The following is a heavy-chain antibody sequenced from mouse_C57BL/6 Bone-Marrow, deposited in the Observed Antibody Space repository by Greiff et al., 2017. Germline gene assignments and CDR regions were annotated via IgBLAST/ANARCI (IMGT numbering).Heavy chain of an antibody. CDR2: IYPGGGYT. V-gene: IGHV1-63*01. Sequence: VQLQQSGAELVRPGTSVKMSCTASGYNFTNYWIGWAKQRPGHGLEWIGDIYPGGGYTNYNEKFKGKATLTADKSSSTAYMQFSSLTSEDSAIYYCARKGDYDYYAMDYWGQGTSVTVSS. J-gene: IGHJ4*01. CDR1: GYNFTNYW. D-gene: IGHD2-4*01. CDR3: ARKGDYDYYAMDY.